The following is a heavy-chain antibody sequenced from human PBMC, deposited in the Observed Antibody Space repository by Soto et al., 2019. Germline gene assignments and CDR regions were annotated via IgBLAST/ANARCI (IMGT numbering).Heavy chain of an antibody. Sequence: GASVKVSCKASGGTFSSYAISWVRQAPGQGLEWMGGIIPIFGTANYAQKFQGRVTITADESTSTAYMELSSLRSEDTAVYYCARSAVSPFGGLIGPFDYWGQGNLVTVSS. J-gene: IGHJ4*02. CDR3: ARSAVSPFGGLIGPFDY. CDR1: GGTFSSYA. V-gene: IGHV1-69*13. D-gene: IGHD3-16*02. CDR2: IIPIFGTA.